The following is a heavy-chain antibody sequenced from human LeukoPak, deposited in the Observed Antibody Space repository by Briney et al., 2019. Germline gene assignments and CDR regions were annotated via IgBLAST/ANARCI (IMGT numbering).Heavy chain of an antibody. J-gene: IGHJ4*02. CDR2: INTDGSST. V-gene: IGHV3-74*01. D-gene: IGHD3-10*01. CDR3: AKDRAITMVRGVPILWASGQDY. Sequence: PGGSLRLSCAASGFTFSNYWMHWARQAPGKGLVWVSRINTDGSSTSYADSVKGRFTISRDNAKNTLYLQMNSLRAEDTAVYYCAKDRAITMVRGVPILWASGQDYWGQGTLVTVSS. CDR1: GFTFSNYW.